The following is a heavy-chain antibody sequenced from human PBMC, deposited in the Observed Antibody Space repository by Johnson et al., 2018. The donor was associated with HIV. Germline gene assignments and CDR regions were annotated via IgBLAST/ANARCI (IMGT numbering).Heavy chain of an antibody. J-gene: IGHJ3*01. CDR3: ARESTAWGGDYVGYGLDV. V-gene: IGHV3-30*04. Sequence: QVHLVESGGGLVQPVGSLRLSCAASGFTFSSYAMSWVRQAPGKGLEWVAVISYDGSTKYYADSVKGRFTISRDNAKKTLYLEMNSLRVDDTAVYYCARESTAWGGDYVGYGLDVWGQGTLVAVSS. CDR2: ISYDGSTK. D-gene: IGHD5-18*01. CDR1: GFTFSSYA.